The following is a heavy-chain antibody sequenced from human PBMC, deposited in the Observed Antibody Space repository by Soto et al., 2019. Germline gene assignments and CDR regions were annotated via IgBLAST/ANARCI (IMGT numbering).Heavy chain of an antibody. CDR2: VYHSGST. D-gene: IGHD3-3*02. CDR1: GFPISSGYY. J-gene: IGHJ5*02. Sequence: PSETLSLTCNVSGFPISSGYYWGWLRQPPGKGLEWIASVYHSGSTYYNPSLKSRLTISVDTSNNQFSLEVYSVTAADTAVYYCERGPRFSTNNLFDLWGQGTLVTVSS. CDR3: ERGPRFSTNNLFDL. V-gene: IGHV4-38-2*02.